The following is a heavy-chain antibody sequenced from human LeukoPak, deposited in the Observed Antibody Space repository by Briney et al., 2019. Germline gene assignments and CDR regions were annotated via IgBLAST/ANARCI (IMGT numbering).Heavy chain of an antibody. CDR3: ARDGATVGHGMDV. Sequence: PGGSLRLSCAASGFTFSSYSMNWVRQAPGKGLEWVSSISSNSSYIYYADSVKGRFTISRDNAKNSLYLQMNSLRAEDTAVYYCARDGATVGHGMDVWGQGTTVTVSS. D-gene: IGHD4-23*01. CDR1: GFTFSSYS. V-gene: IGHV3-21*01. CDR2: ISSNSSYI. J-gene: IGHJ6*02.